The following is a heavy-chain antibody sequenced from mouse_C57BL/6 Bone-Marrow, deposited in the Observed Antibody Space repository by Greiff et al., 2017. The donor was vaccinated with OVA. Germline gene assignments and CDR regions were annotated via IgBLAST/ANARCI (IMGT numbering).Heavy chain of an antibody. CDR2: IDPENGDT. J-gene: IGHJ4*01. D-gene: IGHD1-1*01. CDR3: TTSITTVVENYAMDY. V-gene: IGHV14-4*01. Sequence: VHVKQSGAELVRPGASVKLSCTASGFNIKDDYMHWVKQRPEQGLEWIGWIDPENGDTEYASKFQGKATITADTSSNTAYLQLSSLTSEDTAVYYCTTSITTVVENYAMDYWGQGTSVTVSS. CDR1: GFNIKDDY.